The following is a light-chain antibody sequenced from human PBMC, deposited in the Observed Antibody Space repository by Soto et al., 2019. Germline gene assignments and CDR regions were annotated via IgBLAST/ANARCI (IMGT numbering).Light chain of an antibody. CDR3: QQSHSSPRIT. J-gene: IGKJ5*01. V-gene: IGKV1-39*01. CDR1: QSVSTR. CDR2: AAS. Sequence: DIQMTQSPSSLSASVGYRVTIICRASQSVSTRLAWYQQKPGKAPKVLIYAASSLQSGVPSRFSGSGSGTDFTLTIGSLKPEDFATYYCQQSHSSPRITFGQGTRLEIK.